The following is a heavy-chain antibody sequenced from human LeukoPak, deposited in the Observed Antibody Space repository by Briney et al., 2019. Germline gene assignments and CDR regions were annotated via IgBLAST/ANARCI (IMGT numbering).Heavy chain of an antibody. CDR1: GFTFSSYW. CDR3: ARQDYGYSAF. D-gene: IGHD5-18*01. CDR2: IKQDGNEK. V-gene: IGHV3-7*01. Sequence: GGSLRLSCATSGFTFSSYWMSWVRQAPGKGLECVANIKQDGNEKYFVDSVKGRFTISRDNAKRSSFLHMNSLRAEDTAVYYCARQDYGYSAFWGQGTLVTVSS. J-gene: IGHJ4*02.